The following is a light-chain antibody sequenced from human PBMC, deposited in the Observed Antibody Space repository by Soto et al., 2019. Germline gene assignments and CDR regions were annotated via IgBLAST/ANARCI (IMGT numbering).Light chain of an antibody. CDR3: QQVNSYPLT. V-gene: IGKV1-9*01. CDR1: EGIRSY. Sequence: IQLTQSPSSLSASVGDRVTITCRASEGIRSYLAWYQQKPGKAPQLLIYPASTLQSLAPSRFSGSGSGTDFTLTISSLQAEDCATYYCQQVNSYPLTFGGGTKVEFK. J-gene: IGKJ4*01. CDR2: PAS.